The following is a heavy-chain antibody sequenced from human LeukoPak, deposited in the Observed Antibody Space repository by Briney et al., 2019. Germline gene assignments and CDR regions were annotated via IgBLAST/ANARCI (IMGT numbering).Heavy chain of an antibody. CDR3: ARDRLTYYDSSGYYYDPFDY. D-gene: IGHD3-22*01. V-gene: IGHV1-69*05. CDR1: GGTFSSYA. J-gene: IGHJ4*02. Sequence: SVKVSCKASGGTFSSYAISWVRQAPGQGLEWMGRIIPIFGTANYAQKFQGRATITTDESTSTAYMELSSLRSEDTAVYYCARDRLTYYDSSGYYYDPFDYWGQGTLVTVSS. CDR2: IIPIFGTA.